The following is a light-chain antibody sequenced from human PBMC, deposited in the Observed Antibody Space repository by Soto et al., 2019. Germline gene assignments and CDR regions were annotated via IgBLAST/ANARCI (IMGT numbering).Light chain of an antibody. CDR3: QQYDNSPII. CDR1: QSISSSF. Sequence: EIVLTQSPGLLSLSPGERASLSCGASQSISSSFLAWYQQKPGQAPRLLIYGASSRATGIPDRFSGTGSETDFTLTISRLEPEDFAVYYCQQYDNSPIIFGQGTRLEIK. CDR2: GAS. J-gene: IGKJ5*01. V-gene: IGKV3-20*01.